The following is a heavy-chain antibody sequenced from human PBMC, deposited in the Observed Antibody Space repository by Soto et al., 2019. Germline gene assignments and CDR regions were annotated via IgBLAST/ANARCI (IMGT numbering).Heavy chain of an antibody. CDR2: IIPIFGTP. CDR1: GGIFSTYA. D-gene: IGHD3-10*01. CDR3: ARDRDDYGSGNYYNRIDF. Sequence: QVQLVQSGAEVKKPGSSVKVSCKASGGIFSTYAISWLRQAPGQGLEWMGGIIPIFGTPNYAQRFQGRVTINADESTTTSYMELSRLKSEATAVYYCARDRDDYGSGNYYNRIDFWGQGALGTVSS. J-gene: IGHJ4*02. V-gene: IGHV1-69*01.